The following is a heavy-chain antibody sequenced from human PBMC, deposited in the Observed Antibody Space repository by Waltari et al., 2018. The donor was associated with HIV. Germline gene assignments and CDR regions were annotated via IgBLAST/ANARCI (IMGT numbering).Heavy chain of an antibody. CDR2: FMVRGGDT. D-gene: IGHD2-8*02. J-gene: IGHJ4*02. CDR3: AKIGLVGKWLLQRPYSFDC. Sequence: LESGGNLVQPGGSLSLSCEASGFTFNNYSMTWERQAPGRGLGLVSGFMVRGGDTLNSDSVKRRLMMSRHPSKKTVYLSMSVVTAEDTAVYYCAKIGLVGKWLLQRPYSFDCWGQGILVPVSS. V-gene: IGHV3-23*01. CDR1: GFTFNNYS.